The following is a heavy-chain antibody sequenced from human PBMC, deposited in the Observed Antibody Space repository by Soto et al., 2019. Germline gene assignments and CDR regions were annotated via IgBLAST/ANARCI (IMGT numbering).Heavy chain of an antibody. CDR3: AKDLHWYGMDV. Sequence: EVQLLESGGGLVQPGESLRLPCAASGFTFSDYFMNWVREAPGKGLEWVSGINKDGGTTQNADLVRGRFTISRDNSKNTLYLQMNSVRAEDTALYYCAKDLHWYGMDVWGQGTTVTVS. D-gene: IGHD1-20*01. CDR2: INKDGGTT. J-gene: IGHJ6*02. CDR1: GFTFSDYF. V-gene: IGHV3-23*01.